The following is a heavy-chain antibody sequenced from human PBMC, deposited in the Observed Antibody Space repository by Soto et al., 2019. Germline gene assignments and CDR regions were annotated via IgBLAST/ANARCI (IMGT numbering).Heavy chain of an antibody. Sequence: QVQLQESGPGLVKPSQTLSLTCTVSGGSISSGDYYWSWIRQPPGKGLEWIGYIYYSGSPYYNPSLKSRVTISVDTSKNQFSLKLSSVTAADTAVYYCARATVTTYLWFDPWGQGTLVTVSS. CDR2: IYYSGSP. J-gene: IGHJ5*02. CDR1: GGSISSGDYY. D-gene: IGHD4-17*01. V-gene: IGHV4-30-4*01. CDR3: ARATVTTYLWFDP.